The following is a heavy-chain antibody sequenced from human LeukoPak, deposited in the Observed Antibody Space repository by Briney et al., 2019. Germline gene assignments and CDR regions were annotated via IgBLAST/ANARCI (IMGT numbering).Heavy chain of an antibody. CDR3: ARDKGGYDILTGYYTY. V-gene: IGHV3-30*04. Sequence: GGSLRLSCAASGFTFSSYAMHWVRQAPGKGLEWVAVISYDGSNKYYADSMKGRFTISRDNSKNTLYLQMNSLRAEDTAVYYCARDKGGYDILTGYYTYWGQGTLVTVSS. D-gene: IGHD3-9*01. J-gene: IGHJ4*02. CDR1: GFTFSSYA. CDR2: ISYDGSNK.